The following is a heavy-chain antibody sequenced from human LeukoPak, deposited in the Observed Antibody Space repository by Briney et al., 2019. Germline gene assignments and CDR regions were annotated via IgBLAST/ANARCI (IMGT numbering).Heavy chain of an antibody. CDR1: GGSISSSSYY. Sequence: SETLSLTCTVSGGSISSSSYYWGWIRQPPGKGLEWIGSIYYSGSTYYNPSLKSRVTISVDTSKNQFSLKLIPVTDSYTRVYHCARLYYDILTDYYSHGMDVWGQGTTVTVSS. J-gene: IGHJ6*02. CDR3: ARLYYDILTDYYSHGMDV. D-gene: IGHD3-9*01. CDR2: IYYSGST. V-gene: IGHV4-39*01.